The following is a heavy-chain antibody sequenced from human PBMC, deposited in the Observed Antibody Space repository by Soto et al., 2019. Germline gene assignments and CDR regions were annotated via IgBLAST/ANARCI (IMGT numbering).Heavy chain of an antibody. CDR1: GITFTAYA. V-gene: IGHV3-23*01. Sequence: EVQLLESGGGLVQPGGSLRLSCAASGITFTAYAMSWVRQAPGKGLEWVSSISGSGGSTYYADSVKGRLTISRDNSKNTLYLQMNSLRAEDKAVYYCPTIIIPAATNFYWGQGTLVTVSS. CDR3: PTIIIPAATNFY. CDR2: ISGSGGST. J-gene: IGHJ4*02. D-gene: IGHD2-2*01.